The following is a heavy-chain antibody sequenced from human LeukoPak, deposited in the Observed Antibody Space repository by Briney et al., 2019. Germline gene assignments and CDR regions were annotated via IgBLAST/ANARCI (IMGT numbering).Heavy chain of an antibody. CDR1: GGSFSGCY. CDR3: ARGIAAHGGYYYYYYYMDV. V-gene: IGHV4-34*01. Sequence: SETLSLTCAVYGGSFSGCYRSWIRQPPGKGLEWIGAINHSGSTNYNPSLKSRVTISVDTSKNQFSLKLSSVTAADTAVYYGARGIAAHGGYYYYYYYMDVWGKGTTVTVSS. J-gene: IGHJ6*03. D-gene: IGHD6-6*01. CDR2: INHSGST.